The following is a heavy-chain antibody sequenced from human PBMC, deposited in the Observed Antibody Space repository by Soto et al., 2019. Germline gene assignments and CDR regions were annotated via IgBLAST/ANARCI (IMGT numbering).Heavy chain of an antibody. D-gene: IGHD3-22*01. J-gene: IGHJ4*02. V-gene: IGHV4-59*01. CDR2: IYYSGST. CDR3: AGIPYHYDSSGPY. Sequence: PSETLSLTCTVSGGSISSYYWSWIRQPPGKGLEWIGYIYYSGSTNYNPSLKSRVTISVDTSKNQFSLKLSSVTAADTAVYYCAGIPYHYDSSGPYWGQGTLVTVSS. CDR1: GGSISSYY.